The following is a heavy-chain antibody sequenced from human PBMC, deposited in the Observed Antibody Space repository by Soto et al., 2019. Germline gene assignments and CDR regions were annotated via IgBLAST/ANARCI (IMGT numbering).Heavy chain of an antibody. CDR2: LSFDGKVR. Sequence: TGGSLRLSCAASGFTFSSYPMHWLRQTPGKGLEWLTVLSFDGKVRHYADSVEGRFTISRDVSKNTLYLQMNSLRGEDTAVYYCARDPLRGSPDYFDYWGQGTPVTVSS. V-gene: IGHV3-30*04. D-gene: IGHD1-1*01. J-gene: IGHJ4*02. CDR3: ARDPLRGSPDYFDY. CDR1: GFTFSSYP.